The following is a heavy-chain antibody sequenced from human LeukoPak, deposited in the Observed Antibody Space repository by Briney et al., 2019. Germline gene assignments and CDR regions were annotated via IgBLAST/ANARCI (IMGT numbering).Heavy chain of an antibody. Sequence: GGSLRLSCAASGFTFDDYAMHWVRHAPGKGLEWGSGISWNSGSIGYADSVKGRFTISRDNAKNSLYLQMNSLRAEDTAVYYCAREEGDITDGYDYWGQGTLVTVSS. CDR1: GFTFDDYA. CDR2: ISWNSGSI. CDR3: AREEGDITDGYDY. V-gene: IGHV3-9*01. D-gene: IGHD3-10*01. J-gene: IGHJ4*02.